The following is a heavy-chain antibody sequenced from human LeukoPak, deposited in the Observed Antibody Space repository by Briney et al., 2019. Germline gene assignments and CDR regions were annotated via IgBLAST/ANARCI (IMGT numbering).Heavy chain of an antibody. D-gene: IGHD3-22*01. Sequence: ASMKVSCKASGGTFSSYAISWVRQAPGQGLEWMGRIIPIFGTANYAQKFQGRVTITTDESTSTAYMELSSLRSEDTAVYYCARQGIVGVFFDYWGQGTLVTVSS. J-gene: IGHJ4*02. CDR1: GGTFSSYA. V-gene: IGHV1-69*05. CDR3: ARQGIVGVFFDY. CDR2: IIPIFGTA.